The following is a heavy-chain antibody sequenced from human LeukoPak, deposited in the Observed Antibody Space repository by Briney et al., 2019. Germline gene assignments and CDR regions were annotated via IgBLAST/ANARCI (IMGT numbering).Heavy chain of an antibody. Sequence: GGSLRLSCAGSGFTFSSYAMSWVRQAQGKGLEWVSAISDSGDYTYYADSVKGRFTISRDNSKNTLYLHVNSLRAEDTAVYYCAKDTSIGKYCTSGVCSPFDYWGQGTLVTVSS. CDR3: AKDTSIGKYCTSGVCSPFDY. V-gene: IGHV3-23*01. CDR2: ISDSGDYT. J-gene: IGHJ4*02. CDR1: GFTFSSYA. D-gene: IGHD2-8*01.